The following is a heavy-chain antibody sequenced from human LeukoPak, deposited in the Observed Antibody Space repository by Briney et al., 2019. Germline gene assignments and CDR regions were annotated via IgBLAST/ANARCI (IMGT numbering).Heavy chain of an antibody. J-gene: IGHJ4*02. Sequence: SETLSLTCTVSGGSISSGGHSWSWIRQPPGKGLEWIGYIYHSGSGSTYYNPSLKSRVTISIDKSKNQFSLKLSSATAADTAVYYCARQSSIAARPGGLAADYWGQGTLVTVSS. D-gene: IGHD6-6*01. CDR1: GGSISSGGHS. CDR3: ARQSSIAARPGGLAADY. V-gene: IGHV4-30-2*01. CDR2: IYHSGSGST.